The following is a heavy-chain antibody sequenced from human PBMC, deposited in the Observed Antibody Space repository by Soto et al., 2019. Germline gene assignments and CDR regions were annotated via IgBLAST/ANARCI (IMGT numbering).Heavy chain of an antibody. CDR3: ARDNPVVPAAIDWFDP. J-gene: IGHJ5*02. CDR2: IIPIFGTA. D-gene: IGHD2-2*02. Sequence: SVKVSCKASGYTFTSYDINWVRQAPGQGLEWMGGIIPIFGTANYAQKFQGRVTITADESTSTAYMELSSLRSEDTAVYYCARDNPVVPAAIDWFDPWGQGTLVTVSS. CDR1: GYTFTSYD. V-gene: IGHV1-69*13.